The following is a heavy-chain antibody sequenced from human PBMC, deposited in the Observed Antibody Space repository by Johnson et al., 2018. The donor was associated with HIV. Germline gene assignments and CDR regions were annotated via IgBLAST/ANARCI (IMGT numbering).Heavy chain of an antibody. CDR2: IRGSGGST. D-gene: IGHD3-3*01. CDR3: AKDVLRFLEWTINAFDI. Sequence: VQLVESGGGVVQPGRSLRLSCAASGFTFSSYGMHWVRQAPGKGLEWVSGIRGSGGSTNYADSVKGRFTISRDNSKNTLYLQMNSLRAEDTAVYYCAKDVLRFLEWTINAFDIWGQGTMVTVSS. V-gene: IGHV3-23*04. CDR1: GFTFSSYG. J-gene: IGHJ3*02.